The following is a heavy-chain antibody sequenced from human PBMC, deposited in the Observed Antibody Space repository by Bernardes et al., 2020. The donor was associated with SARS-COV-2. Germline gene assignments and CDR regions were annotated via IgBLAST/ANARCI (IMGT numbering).Heavy chain of an antibody. D-gene: IGHD3-3*01. J-gene: IGHJ6*02. CDR1: GGSFRGYY. V-gene: IGHV4-34*01. Sequence: ETLSLTCAVYGGSFRGYYWSWIRQPPGKGLEWIGEINHGGFTNYNPSLKSRVTISLDMSKNNFSLRLSSVTAADTAVYYCARDRSGRITIFGVVIISPSYGMDVWGQGTTVTVSS. CDR2: INHGGFT. CDR3: ARDRSGRITIFGVVIISPSYGMDV.